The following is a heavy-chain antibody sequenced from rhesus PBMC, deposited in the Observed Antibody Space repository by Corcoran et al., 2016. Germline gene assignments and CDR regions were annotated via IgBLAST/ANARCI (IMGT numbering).Heavy chain of an antibody. Sequence: QVQLQESGPGLVKPSETLSLTCAVSGGSFSGYYWGWIRQPPGKGLEWIGYIRGSSGNTDSNPSRKSRGTISTDTSKNQFSLKLSSVTAADTAVYYCARDAPGGGYYFDYWGQGVLVTVSS. CDR3: ARDAPGGGYYFDY. CDR2: IRGSSGNT. J-gene: IGHJ4*01. D-gene: IGHD1-38*01. V-gene: IGHV4-165*01. CDR1: GGSFSGYY.